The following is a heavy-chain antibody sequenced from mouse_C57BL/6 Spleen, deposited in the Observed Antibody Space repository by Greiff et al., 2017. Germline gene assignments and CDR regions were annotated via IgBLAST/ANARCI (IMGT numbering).Heavy chain of an antibody. CDR1: GSTFTSYW. CDR3: ARATLPYWYFDV. J-gene: IGHJ1*03. CDR2: IDPSDSYT. V-gene: IGHV1-50*01. Sequence: QVQLQQPGAELVKPGASVKLSCKASGSTFTSYWMQWVQQRPGQGLEWIGEIDPSDSYTNYNQKFKGKATLTVDTSASTAYMQLSSLTSEDSAVYYCARATLPYWYFDVWGTGTTVTVSS.